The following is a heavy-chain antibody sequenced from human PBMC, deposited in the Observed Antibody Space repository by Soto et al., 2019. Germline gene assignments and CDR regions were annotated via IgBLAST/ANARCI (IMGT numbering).Heavy chain of an antibody. CDR1: GDSISSDYYH. V-gene: IGHV4-30-4*08. CDR2: IHHSGSI. J-gene: IGHJ4*02. D-gene: IGHD3-3*01. CDR3: ARLIWSGYYRTKNEYYFDY. Sequence: SETLSLTCTVSGDSISSDYYHWTWIRQSPGKGLEWIGYIHHSGSILYNPSLKSRVTISVDMSKNQFSLHLTSVTAADTAVYYCARLIWSGYYRTKNEYYFDYWGQGTPVTVSS.